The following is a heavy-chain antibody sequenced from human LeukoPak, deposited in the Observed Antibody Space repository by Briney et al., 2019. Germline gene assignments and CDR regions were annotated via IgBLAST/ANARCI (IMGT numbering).Heavy chain of an antibody. D-gene: IGHD6-19*01. Sequence: GGSLRLSCAASGFTFSSYGMHWVRQAPGKGLEWVAVIWYDGSNKYYADSVKGQFTISRDNSKNTLYLQMNSLRAEDTAVYYCARGAPWRIAVAANDYWGQGTLVTVSS. CDR1: GFTFSSYG. J-gene: IGHJ4*02. CDR3: ARGAPWRIAVAANDY. V-gene: IGHV3-33*01. CDR2: IWYDGSNK.